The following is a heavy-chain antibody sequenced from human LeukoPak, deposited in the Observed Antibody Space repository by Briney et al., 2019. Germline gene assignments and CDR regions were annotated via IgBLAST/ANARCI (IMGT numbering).Heavy chain of an antibody. Sequence: GGSLRLSCAASGFTFSSYSMTWVRQAPGKGLEWVSSISSSSSYIYYADSVKGRFTISRDNAKNSLYLQMNSLRAEDTAVYYCASSDPIAVADIDYWGQGTLVTVSS. J-gene: IGHJ4*02. D-gene: IGHD6-19*01. V-gene: IGHV3-21*01. CDR1: GFTFSSYS. CDR2: ISSSSSYI. CDR3: ASSDPIAVADIDY.